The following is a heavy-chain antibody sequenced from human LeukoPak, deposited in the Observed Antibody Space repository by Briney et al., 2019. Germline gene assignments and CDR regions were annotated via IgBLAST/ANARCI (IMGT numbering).Heavy chain of an antibody. D-gene: IGHD3-9*01. J-gene: IGHJ4*02. CDR2: IKEDGSEK. Sequence: GGSLRLSCAASGFIFSSQWMHWARQAPGKGLEWVANIKEDGSEKKYLDSVKGRFTISRDNARNSLYLQMNSLRAEDTGVYFCARLTGGSPDDNWGQGTLAIVSS. V-gene: IGHV3-7*01. CDR1: GFIFSSQW. CDR3: ARLTGGSPDDN.